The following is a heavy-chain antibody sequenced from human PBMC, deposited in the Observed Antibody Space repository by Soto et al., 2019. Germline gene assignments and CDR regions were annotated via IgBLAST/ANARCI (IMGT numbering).Heavy chain of an antibody. J-gene: IGHJ3*02. Sequence: QLVESGGGLVQPGGSLRLSCAASGFTITNYWMTWVRQAPGKGLEWVANIKRDGTERSYLDSVRGRFTVSRDNAKNSLYLQMNSLGAEDTALYFCARDVSPGSSGYYLEAFDIWGQGTMVTVSS. CDR2: IKRDGTER. D-gene: IGHD6-25*01. CDR1: GFTITNYW. V-gene: IGHV3-7*05. CDR3: ARDVSPGSSGYYLEAFDI.